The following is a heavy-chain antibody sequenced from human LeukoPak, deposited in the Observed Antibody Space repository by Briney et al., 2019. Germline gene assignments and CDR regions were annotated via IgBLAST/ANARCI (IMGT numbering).Heavy chain of an antibody. J-gene: IGHJ4*02. Sequence: GASVKVSCKASGGTFSNYPITWVRQARGQGLEWMGRIIPVFGAANYAQNFHGRVTIATGESTNTVYMELNSLTSEDTAVYYCASGTDGNNFDYWGQGTLVTVSS. CDR3: ASGTDGNNFDY. CDR2: IIPVFGAA. D-gene: IGHD1-14*01. CDR1: GGTFSNYP. V-gene: IGHV1-69*05.